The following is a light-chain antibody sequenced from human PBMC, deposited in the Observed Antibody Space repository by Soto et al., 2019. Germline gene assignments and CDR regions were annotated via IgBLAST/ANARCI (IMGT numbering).Light chain of an antibody. CDR2: DAS. CDR3: QQYNSYSWT. CDR1: QSISSW. Sequence: DIQMTQSPSTLSASVGDRVTITCRASQSISSWLAWYQQKPGKAPKLLIYDASSLESGVPSRFSGSGSGTEFSLTITSLQPDEFATYCCQQYNSYSWTFGQGTKVEIK. V-gene: IGKV1-5*01. J-gene: IGKJ1*01.